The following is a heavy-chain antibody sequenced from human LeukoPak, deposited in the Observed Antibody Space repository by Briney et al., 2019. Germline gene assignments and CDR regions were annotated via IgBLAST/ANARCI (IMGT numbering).Heavy chain of an antibody. CDR1: GYSISSGYY. Sequence: KSSETLSLTCSVSGYSISSGYYWSWIRQPPGKGLEWIGEINHSGSTNYNPSLKSRVTISVDTSKNQFSLKLSSVTAADTAVYYCARGQWLDYWGQGTLVTVSS. D-gene: IGHD6-19*01. J-gene: IGHJ4*02. CDR3: ARGQWLDY. V-gene: IGHV4-38-2*02. CDR2: INHSGST.